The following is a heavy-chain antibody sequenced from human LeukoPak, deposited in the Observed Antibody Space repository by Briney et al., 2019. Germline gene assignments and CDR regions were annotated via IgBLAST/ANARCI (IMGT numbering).Heavy chain of an antibody. V-gene: IGHV1-2*06. D-gene: IGHD3-22*01. CDR2: INPNSGGT. CDR1: GYTFTGYY. Sequence: ASVTVSCKASGYTFTGYYMHWVRQAPGQGLEWMGRINPNSGGTNYAQKFQGRVTMTRDTSISTAYMELSRLRSDDTAVYYCARGAMIVMRYDAFDIWGQGTMVTVSS. J-gene: IGHJ3*02. CDR3: ARGAMIVMRYDAFDI.